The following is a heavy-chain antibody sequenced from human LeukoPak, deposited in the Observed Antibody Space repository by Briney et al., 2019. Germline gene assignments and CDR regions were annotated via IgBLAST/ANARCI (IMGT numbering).Heavy chain of an antibody. Sequence: GGSLRLSCAASGFTFSSYAMHWVRQAPGKGLEWVAVISNDGSNKYYADSVKGRFTISRDNSKNTLYLQMNSLRAEDTAVYYCASGASIAAAGTVVRGYYYYGMDVWGQGTTVTVSS. CDR3: ASGASIAAAGTVVRGYYYYGMDV. CDR1: GFTFSSYA. D-gene: IGHD6-13*01. V-gene: IGHV3-30*04. CDR2: ISNDGSNK. J-gene: IGHJ6*02.